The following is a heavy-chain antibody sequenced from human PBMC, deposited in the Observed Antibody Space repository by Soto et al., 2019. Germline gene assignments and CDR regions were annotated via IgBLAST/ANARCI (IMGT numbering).Heavy chain of an antibody. CDR1: GYTFTSYG. Sequence: QVQLVQSGAEVKKPGASVKVSCKASGYTFTSYGISWVRQAPGQGLEWMGWISAYNGNTNYAQKLQGRVTMTTDTSTSTAYMELRSLRSDDTAVYYCARVPYYYDSSGYQGSYYYYYGMDVWGQGTTVTVSS. CDR3: ARVPYYYDSSGYQGSYYYYYGMDV. CDR2: ISAYNGNT. D-gene: IGHD3-22*01. V-gene: IGHV1-18*04. J-gene: IGHJ6*02.